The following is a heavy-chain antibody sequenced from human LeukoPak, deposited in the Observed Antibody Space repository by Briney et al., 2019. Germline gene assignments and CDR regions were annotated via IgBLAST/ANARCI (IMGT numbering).Heavy chain of an antibody. CDR1: GFTFSDYY. Sequence: GGSLRLSCAASGFTFSDYYMSWIRRAPGKGPEWVSYISSSGSTIYYADSVKGRFTISRDNAKNSLYLQMNSLRAEDTAVYYCARHVDTAMGLLNDAFDIWGQGTMVTVSS. V-gene: IGHV3-11*04. D-gene: IGHD5-18*01. CDR2: ISSSGSTI. CDR3: ARHVDTAMGLLNDAFDI. J-gene: IGHJ3*02.